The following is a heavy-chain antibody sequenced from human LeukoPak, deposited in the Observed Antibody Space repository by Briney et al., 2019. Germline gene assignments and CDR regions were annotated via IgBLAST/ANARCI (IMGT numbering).Heavy chain of an antibody. CDR3: AKTFGWPFYFDH. J-gene: IGHJ4*02. Sequence: GGSLRLSCAASGFTFSSYGMSWVRQAPGKGLEWVSGITGGGGKTYYADSVRGRFTISRDDSKNTLYLQVNSLRAEDTAVYYCAKTFGWPFYFDHWGQGTLVTVSS. D-gene: IGHD2/OR15-2a*01. CDR2: ITGGGGKT. CDR1: GFTFSSYG. V-gene: IGHV3-23*01.